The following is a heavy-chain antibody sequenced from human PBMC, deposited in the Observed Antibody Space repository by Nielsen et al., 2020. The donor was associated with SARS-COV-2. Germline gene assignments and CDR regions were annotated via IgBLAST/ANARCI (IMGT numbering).Heavy chain of an antibody. CDR2: IYPGESDT. D-gene: IGHD2-15*01. J-gene: IGHJ6*02. CDR3: ARHPPKAAYYYYGMDV. Sequence: GGSLRLSCKGSGYSFTSYWIGWVRQMPGKGLEWMGIIYPGESDTRYSPSFQGQVTISADKSISTAYLQWSSLKASDTAMYYCARHPPKAAYYYYGMDVWGQGTTVTVSS. CDR1: GYSFTSYW. V-gene: IGHV5-51*01.